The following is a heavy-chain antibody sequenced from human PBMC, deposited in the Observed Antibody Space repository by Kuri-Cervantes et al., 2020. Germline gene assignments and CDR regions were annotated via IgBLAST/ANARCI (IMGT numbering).Heavy chain of an antibody. Sequence: GESLKISCAASGFTFSSYSMNWVRQAPGKGLEWVSSISSSSSYIYYADSVKGRFTISRDNAKNSLYLQMDSLKTEDTAVYYCTSQYSSGFDYWGQGTLVTVSS. CDR2: ISSSSSYI. D-gene: IGHD6-19*01. J-gene: IGHJ4*02. CDR3: TSQYSSGFDY. CDR1: GFTFSSYS. V-gene: IGHV3-21*04.